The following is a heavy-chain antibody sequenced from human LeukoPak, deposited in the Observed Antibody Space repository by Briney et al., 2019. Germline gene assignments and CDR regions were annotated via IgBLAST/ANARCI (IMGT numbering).Heavy chain of an antibody. J-gene: IGHJ5*02. D-gene: IGHD3-10*01. CDR2: INPNSGGT. CDR1: GYTFTVYY. CDR3: ARTYYYGSGSYWPEPNWFDP. Sequence: EASVKVSCKASGYTFTVYYMHWVRQAPGQGLEWMGWINPNSGGTNYAQKFQGRVTMTGDTSISTAYMELSRLRSDDTAVYYCARTYYYGSGSYWPEPNWFDPWGQGTLVTVSS. V-gene: IGHV1-2*02.